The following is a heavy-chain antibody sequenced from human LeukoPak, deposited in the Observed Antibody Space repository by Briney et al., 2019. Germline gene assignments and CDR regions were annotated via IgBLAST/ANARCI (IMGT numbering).Heavy chain of an antibody. CDR2: ISYAGNNE. V-gene: IGHV3-30*03. CDR1: GFRFNRYG. J-gene: IGHJ5*02. CDR3: ARDSGIAVAGSDVNWFDA. Sequence: PGGSLRLSCAASGFRFNRYGMHWVRQAPGKGLEWVAVISYAGNNEYYKDTVKGRFTISRDNSRNTLYLQMNSLRAEDTAVYYCARDSGIAVAGSDVNWFDAWGQGTLVTVSS. D-gene: IGHD6-19*01.